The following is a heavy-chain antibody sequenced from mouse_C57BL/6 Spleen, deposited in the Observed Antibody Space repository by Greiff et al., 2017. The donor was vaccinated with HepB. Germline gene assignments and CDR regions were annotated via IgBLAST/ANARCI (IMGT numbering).Heavy chain of an antibody. D-gene: IGHD3-2*02. CDR1: GYAFSSSW. V-gene: IGHV1-82*01. CDR2: IYPGDGDT. CDR3: ARGGTAQARGYFDY. Sequence: QVQLQQSGPELVKPGASVKISCKASGYAFSSSWMNWVKQRPGKGLEWIGRIYPGDGDTNYNGKFKGKATLTADKSSSTAYMQLSSLTSEDSAVYFCARGGTAQARGYFDYWGQGTTLTVSS. J-gene: IGHJ2*01.